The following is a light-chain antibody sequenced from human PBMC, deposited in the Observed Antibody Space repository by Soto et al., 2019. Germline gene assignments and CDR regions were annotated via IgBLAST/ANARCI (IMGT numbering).Light chain of an antibody. J-gene: IGLJ1*01. CDR3: QPYDNSLSDYV. CDR2: GYI. Sequence: SMLTQPLSVSGAPWQRVTIYCTGSSSNIGAGYDVHWYQQLPGTAPKLLIYGYINRPSGVPDRSSGSKSGTSASLAITGLQAEDEADYYCQPYDNSLSDYVFGTGTKVTVL. CDR1: SSNIGAGYD. V-gene: IGLV1-40*01.